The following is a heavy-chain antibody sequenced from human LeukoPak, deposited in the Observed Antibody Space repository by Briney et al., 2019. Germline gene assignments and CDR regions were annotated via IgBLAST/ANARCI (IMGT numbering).Heavy chain of an antibody. V-gene: IGHV4-39*07. Sequence: SETLSLTCTVSGGSNSSSSYYWGWIRQPPGKGLEWIGSIYYSGSTYYNPSLKSRVTISVDTSKNQFSLKLSSVTAADTAVYYCAREGIYYGSGSYGAIDYWGQGTLVTVSS. D-gene: IGHD3-10*01. CDR1: GGSNSSSSYY. CDR2: IYYSGST. CDR3: AREGIYYGSGSYGAIDY. J-gene: IGHJ4*02.